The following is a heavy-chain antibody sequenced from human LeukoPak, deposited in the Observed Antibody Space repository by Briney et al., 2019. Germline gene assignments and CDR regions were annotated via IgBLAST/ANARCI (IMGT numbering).Heavy chain of an antibody. CDR2: INPNSGGT. V-gene: IGHV1-2*06. CDR1: GYTFTSYD. Sequence: ASVKVSCKASGYTFTSYDINWVRQAPGQGLEWMGRINPNSGGTNYAQKFQGRVTMTRDTSISTAYMELSRLRSDDTAVYYCARGGVVLVTAILDWYFDLWGRGTLVTVSS. D-gene: IGHD2-21*02. CDR3: ARGGVVLVTAILDWYFDL. J-gene: IGHJ2*01.